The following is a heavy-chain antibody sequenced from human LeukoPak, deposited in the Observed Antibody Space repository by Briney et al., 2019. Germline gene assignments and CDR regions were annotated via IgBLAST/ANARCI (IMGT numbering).Heavy chain of an antibody. CDR3: ARHLRPLVATLNY. J-gene: IGHJ4*02. V-gene: IGHV4-34*01. D-gene: IGHD5-12*01. CDR2: INHSGST. Sequence: PSETLSLTCAVYGGSFSGYYWSWIRQPPGKGLEWIGEINHSGSTNYNPSLKSRVTISVDTSKNQFSLKLSSVTAADTAVYYCARHLRPLVATLNYWGQGTLVTVSS. CDR1: GGSFSGYY.